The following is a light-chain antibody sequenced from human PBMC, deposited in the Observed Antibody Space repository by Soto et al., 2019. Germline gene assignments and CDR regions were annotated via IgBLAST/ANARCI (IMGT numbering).Light chain of an antibody. V-gene: IGKV1-39*01. Sequence: IEVTQSPSSLAASVGDRVTITCRASQTISTYVNWYRQKSGAAPELLIYDASTLQSGVPSRFRGGGSGTAFTLTISSLQLDDFATYYCQQSYNTPLTFGQGTKVEIK. J-gene: IGKJ1*01. CDR2: DAS. CDR3: QQSYNTPLT. CDR1: QTISTY.